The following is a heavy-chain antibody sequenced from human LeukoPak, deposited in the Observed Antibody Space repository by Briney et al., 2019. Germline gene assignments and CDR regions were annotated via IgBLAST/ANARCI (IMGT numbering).Heavy chain of an antibody. V-gene: IGHV3-21*01. D-gene: IGHD1-26*01. J-gene: IGHJ6*03. CDR1: GFTFGSYS. CDR2: ISSSSSYI. CDR3: ARVGRLRYMDV. Sequence: PGGSLRLSCAASGFTFGSYSMNWVRQAPGKGLEWVSSISSSSSYIYYADSVKGRFTISRDNSKNTLYLQMNSLRAEDTAVYYCARVGRLRYMDVWGKGTTVTVSS.